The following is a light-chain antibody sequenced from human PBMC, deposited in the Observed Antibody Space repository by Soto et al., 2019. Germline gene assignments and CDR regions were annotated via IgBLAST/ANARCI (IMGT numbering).Light chain of an antibody. CDR3: QQYSSIPFT. CDR1: QSVLYSANNKNY. V-gene: IGKV4-1*01. J-gene: IGKJ3*01. Sequence: DIVMTQSPDSLAVSLGERATINCKSSQSVLYSANNKNYLGWYRQKPGQPPKLLIYGASSRESGVPDRFSGSGSGTDFTLTISSLQAEDVAVYYCQQYSSIPFTFGPGTKVDIK. CDR2: GAS.